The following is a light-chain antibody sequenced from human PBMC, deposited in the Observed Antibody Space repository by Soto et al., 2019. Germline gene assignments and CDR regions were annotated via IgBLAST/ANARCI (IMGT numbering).Light chain of an antibody. Sequence: QSVLTQPPSMSEAPRQRVTISCSGSSSNIGNNVVNWYQQLPGKAPKLLIYYDDLLPSGVSDRFSGSKSGTSASLAINGLPSEDEADYYCATWDDRLKGVVFGGGTKLTVL. V-gene: IGLV1-36*01. J-gene: IGLJ2*01. CDR2: YDD. CDR1: SSNIGNNV. CDR3: ATWDDRLKGVV.